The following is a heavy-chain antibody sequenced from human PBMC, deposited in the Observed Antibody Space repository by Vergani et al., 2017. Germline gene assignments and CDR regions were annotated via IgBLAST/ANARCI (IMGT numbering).Heavy chain of an antibody. Sequence: QVQLVESGGGLVKPGGSLPLSCAASGFPFSVYYMRWIRQAPGKGLAWVSYISSSSSYTNYADSVKGRFTISRDNAKNSLYLQMNSLRAEDTAVYYCARMSGGGTGWFDPWGQGTLVTVSS. J-gene: IGHJ5*02. CDR3: ARMSGGGTGWFDP. CDR1: GFPFSVYY. V-gene: IGHV3-11*06. D-gene: IGHD4-23*01. CDR2: ISSSSSYT.